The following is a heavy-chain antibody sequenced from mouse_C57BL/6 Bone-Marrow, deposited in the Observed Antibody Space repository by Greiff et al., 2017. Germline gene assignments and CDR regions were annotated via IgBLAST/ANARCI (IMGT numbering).Heavy chain of an antibody. V-gene: IGHV1-81*01. CDR3: AREGAYYSNCDFAY. Sequence: QVQLQQSGAELARPGASVKLSCKASGYTFTSYGISWVKQRTGQGLEWIGEIYPRSGNTYYNEKFKGKATLTADKSSSTAYMELRSLTSEDSAVFFCAREGAYYSNCDFAYWGQGTLVTVSA. J-gene: IGHJ3*01. CDR1: GYTFTSYG. CDR2: IYPRSGNT. D-gene: IGHD2-5*01.